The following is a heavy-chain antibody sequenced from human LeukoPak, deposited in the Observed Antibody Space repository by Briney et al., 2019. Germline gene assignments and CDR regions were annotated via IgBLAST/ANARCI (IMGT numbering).Heavy chain of an antibody. CDR3: TKSDGYGLIRI. CDR2: IYYTGNA. V-gene: IGHV4-39*07. CDR1: GDSIIGYY. D-gene: IGHD3-10*01. Sequence: SETLSLTCSVSGDSIIGYYWGWIRQPPGKGLEWIGNIYYTGNAYYNSSLKSRVTISLDTSKNQFSLKVISMTAADTAAYYCTKSDGYGLIRICGRGTMVTVSS. J-gene: IGHJ3*02.